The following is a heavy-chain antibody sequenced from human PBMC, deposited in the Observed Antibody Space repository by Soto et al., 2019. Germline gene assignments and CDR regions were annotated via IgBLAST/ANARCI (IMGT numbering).Heavy chain of an antibody. D-gene: IGHD1-7*01. J-gene: IGHJ3*01. Sequence: PTLVNPTQTLTLTCSLSGFSVTTYGVGVGWVRQPPGKALEWLAFTYWDDDNRYNPSLKSRLSTMKDISRNQVGLTMTNMDPADTATYYCAHRLTLTSTWNYGAFDFWGQGALVTVSS. CDR3: AHRLTLTSTWNYGAFDF. CDR2: TYWDDDN. V-gene: IGHV2-5*02. CDR1: GFSVTTYGVG.